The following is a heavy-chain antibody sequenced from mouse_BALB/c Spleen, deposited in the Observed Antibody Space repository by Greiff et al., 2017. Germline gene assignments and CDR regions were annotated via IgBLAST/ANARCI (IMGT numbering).Heavy chain of an antibody. J-gene: IGHJ3*01. Sequence: VKLQQPGAELVKPGASVKLSCKASGYTFTSYWMHWVKQRPGQGLEWIGEINPSNGRTNYNEKFKSKATLTVDKSSSTAYMQLSSLTSEDSAVYYCARLGWFAYWGQGTLVTVSA. CDR3: ARLGWFAY. D-gene: IGHD4-1*01. V-gene: IGHV1S81*02. CDR1: GYTFTSYW. CDR2: INPSNGRT.